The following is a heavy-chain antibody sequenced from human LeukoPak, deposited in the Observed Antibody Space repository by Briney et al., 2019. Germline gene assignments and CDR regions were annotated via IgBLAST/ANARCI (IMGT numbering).Heavy chain of an antibody. V-gene: IGHV5-51*01. J-gene: IGHJ4*02. CDR3: ARHAYFDY. CDR2: IYPGDSDT. D-gene: IGHD2-21*01. Sequence: GESLQIPCMGSGYRFMIYCSGGVRQMPGKGLECMGIIYPGDSDTRYSPSFQGQVTISADKSTNTAYLQWSSLKASDTAMYYCARHAYFDYWGQGTLVTVSS. CDR1: GYRFMIYC.